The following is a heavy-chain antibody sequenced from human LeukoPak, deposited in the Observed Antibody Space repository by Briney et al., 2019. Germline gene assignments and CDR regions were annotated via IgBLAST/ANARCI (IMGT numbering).Heavy chain of an antibody. CDR3: ARVLEAAAFDY. CDR1: GFTFSSYS. J-gene: IGHJ4*02. D-gene: IGHD6-13*01. CDR2: ISSSSTYI. Sequence: PGGSLRLSCAASGFTFSSYSMNWVRQAPGKGLEWVSSISSSSTYIYSADSLKGRFTISRDNAKNSLYLQMNSLRAEDTAVYYCARVLEAAAFDYWGQGTLVTVSS. V-gene: IGHV3-21*01.